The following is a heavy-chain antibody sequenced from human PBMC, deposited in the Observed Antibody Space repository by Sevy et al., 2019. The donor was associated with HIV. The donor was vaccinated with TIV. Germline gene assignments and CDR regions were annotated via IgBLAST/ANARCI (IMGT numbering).Heavy chain of an antibody. V-gene: IGHV3-33*01. J-gene: IGHJ4*02. Sequence: GGSLRLSCAASGFTFSTYGMHWVRQAPGKGLEWVAVIWFDGSNTYYADSVKGRFTISRGIAKNTLHLQMNSLRAEDTAVYYCASDLEFYDYGDYGPAFMPDYWGQGTLVTVSS. CDR2: IWFDGSNT. CDR3: ASDLEFYDYGDYGPAFMPDY. CDR1: GFTFSTYG. D-gene: IGHD4-17*01.